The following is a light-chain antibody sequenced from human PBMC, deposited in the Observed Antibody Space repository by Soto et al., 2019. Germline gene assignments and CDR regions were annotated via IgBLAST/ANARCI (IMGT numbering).Light chain of an antibody. CDR2: DVS. CDR1: QSVSSY. CDR3: QQRSIWPPT. Sequence: EIVLTQSPATLSLSPGERATLSCRASQSVSSYLAWYQQKPGQTPRLLIYDVSNRATGIPARFSGSGYGTDFTLTISSLEPEDFAVYYCQQRSIWPPTFVQGTKLEIK. V-gene: IGKV3-11*01. J-gene: IGKJ2*01.